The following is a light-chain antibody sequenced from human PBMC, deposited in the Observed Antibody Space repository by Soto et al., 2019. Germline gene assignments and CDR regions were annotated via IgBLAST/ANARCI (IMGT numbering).Light chain of an antibody. Sequence: EIVMTQSPATLSVSPGERVTLSCRASESISSKLAWYQQKPGQAPSLLMYGASTRATGIPARFSGSGSGTEFTITISSLQSADFAVYYCKQYNTCSSITFGQGTRLEIK. CDR1: ESISSK. V-gene: IGKV3-15*01. J-gene: IGKJ5*01. CDR3: KQYNTCSSIT. CDR2: GAS.